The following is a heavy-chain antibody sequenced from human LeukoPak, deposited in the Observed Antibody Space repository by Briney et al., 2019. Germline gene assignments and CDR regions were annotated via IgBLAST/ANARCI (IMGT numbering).Heavy chain of an antibody. V-gene: IGHV3-48*01. Sequence: PGGSLRLSCAASGFTFSSNSMNWVRQAPGEGLEWVSYISGSSSSIYYADSVKGRFTISRDNAKNSLYLQMNSLRTEDTALYYCAKDVAIYGSGSEYFDYWGQGTLVTVSS. J-gene: IGHJ4*02. CDR1: GFTFSSNS. CDR2: ISGSSSSI. CDR3: AKDVAIYGSGSEYFDY. D-gene: IGHD3-10*01.